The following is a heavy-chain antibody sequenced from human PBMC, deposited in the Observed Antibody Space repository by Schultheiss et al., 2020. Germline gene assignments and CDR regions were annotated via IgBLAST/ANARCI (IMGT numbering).Heavy chain of an antibody. J-gene: IGHJ4*02. Sequence: GGSLRLSCAASGFTFSDYYMSWIRQAPGKGLEWVSFVSSSGTTIYYADSVKGRFTISRDNAKNSLYLQMNSLRAEDTAVYYCSRESAYHFDYWGQGTLVTVSS. V-gene: IGHV3-11*01. CDR3: SRESAYHFDY. D-gene: IGHD3-16*01. CDR2: VSSSGTTI. CDR1: GFTFSDYY.